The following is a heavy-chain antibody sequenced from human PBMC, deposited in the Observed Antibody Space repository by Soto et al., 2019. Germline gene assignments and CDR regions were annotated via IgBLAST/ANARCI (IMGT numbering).Heavy chain of an antibody. V-gene: IGHV1-69*06. CDR2: IIPLFGTA. CDR3: ASKAACGGDCYAFDS. D-gene: IGHD2-21*02. CDR1: GGIFSSNT. J-gene: IGHJ4*02. Sequence: QVYLVQSGAEVKKPGSSVKISCKASGGIFSSNTINWVRQAAGQGLEWMGVIIPLFGTANYAEKFQGRVTITADKSTKTEYRELTSLRSEDTAVYYCASKAACGGDCYAFDSWGQGSLVTVSS.